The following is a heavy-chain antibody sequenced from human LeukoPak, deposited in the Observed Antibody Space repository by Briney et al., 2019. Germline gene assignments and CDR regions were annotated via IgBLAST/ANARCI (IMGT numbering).Heavy chain of an antibody. Sequence: VQVSFQASVYTFPGYFLHWVRQAPGQGLDCIGWINPYSGGTNYAQKFPGRVTMNRDTSISTDYMELSRLRSDDPAVYCCARLQIPSYCGGDCPAIASWGQGILVTVPS. CDR1: VYTFPGYF. J-gene: IGHJ5*01. CDR2: INPYSGGT. V-gene: IGHV1-2*02. D-gene: IGHD2-21*02. CDR3: ARLQIPSYCGGDCPAIAS.